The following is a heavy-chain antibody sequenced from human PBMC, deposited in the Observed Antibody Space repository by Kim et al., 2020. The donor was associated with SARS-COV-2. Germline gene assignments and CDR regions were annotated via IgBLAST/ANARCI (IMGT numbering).Heavy chain of an antibody. D-gene: IGHD3-10*01. J-gene: IGHJ4*02. CDR3: ARGLRANYYGSGSYYNPDY. CDR2: MNPNSGNT. CDR1: GYTFTSYD. Sequence: ASVKVSCKASGYTFTSYDINWVRQATGQGLEWMGWMNPNSGNTGYAQKFQGRVTMTRNTSISTAYMELSSLRSEDTAVYYCARGLRANYYGSGSYYNPDYWGQGTLVTVSS. V-gene: IGHV1-8*01.